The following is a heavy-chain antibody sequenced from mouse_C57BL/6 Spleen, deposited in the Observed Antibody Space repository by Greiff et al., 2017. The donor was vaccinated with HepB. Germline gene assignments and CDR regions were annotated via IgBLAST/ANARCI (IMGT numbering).Heavy chain of an antibody. V-gene: IGHV1-85*01. CDR2: IYPRDGST. CDR3: AENFYFDY. CDR1: GYTFTSYD. J-gene: IGHJ2*01. Sequence: QVQLKESGPELVKPGASVKLSCKASGYTFTSYDINWVKQRPGQGLEWIGWIYPRDGSTKYNEKLKGKATLTVDTSSSTAYMELHSLTSEDSAVYFCAENFYFDYWGQGTTLTVSS.